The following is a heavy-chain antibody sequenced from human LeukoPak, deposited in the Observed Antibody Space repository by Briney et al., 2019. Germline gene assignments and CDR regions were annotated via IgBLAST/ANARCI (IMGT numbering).Heavy chain of an antibody. D-gene: IGHD3-22*01. Sequence: SQTLSLTCAVSGGSISSGGYSWSWIRQPPGKGLEWIGYIYHSGSTYYNPSLKSRVTISVDRSKNQFSLRLSSVTAADTAVYYCASAGYYYDSSGYYPNGMDVWGQGTTVTVSS. CDR3: ASAGYYYDSSGYYPNGMDV. V-gene: IGHV4-30-2*01. J-gene: IGHJ6*02. CDR2: IYHSGST. CDR1: GGSISSGGYS.